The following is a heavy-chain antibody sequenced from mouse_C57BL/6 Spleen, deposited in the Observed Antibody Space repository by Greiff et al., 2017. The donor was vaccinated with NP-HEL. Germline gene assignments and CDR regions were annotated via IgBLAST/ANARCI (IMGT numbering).Heavy chain of an antibody. Sequence: VKLQQPGAELVKPGASVKLSCKASGYTFTSYWMQWVKQRPGQGLEWIGEIDPSDSYTNYNQKFKGKATLTVDTSSSTAYMQLSSLTSEDSAVYYCARRERLSDYGSWFAYWGQGTLVTVSA. CDR1: GYTFTSYW. CDR3: ARRERLSDYGSWFAY. J-gene: IGHJ3*01. D-gene: IGHD2-2*01. CDR2: IDPSDSYT. V-gene: IGHV1-50*01.